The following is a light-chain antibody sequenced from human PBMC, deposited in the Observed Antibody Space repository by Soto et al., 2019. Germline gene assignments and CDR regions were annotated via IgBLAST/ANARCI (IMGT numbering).Light chain of an antibody. J-gene: IGKJ1*01. CDR3: QQRSDWPWT. Sequence: EIVWTQSPATLSLSPGERATLSSRASQSVSSYLAWYQQKPGQAPRLLMYEASNRATGIPARFSDGGSGTHFTLTISSLAPEDFTVYYCQQRSDWPWTFGQGTKVEIK. V-gene: IGKV3-11*01. CDR1: QSVSSY. CDR2: EAS.